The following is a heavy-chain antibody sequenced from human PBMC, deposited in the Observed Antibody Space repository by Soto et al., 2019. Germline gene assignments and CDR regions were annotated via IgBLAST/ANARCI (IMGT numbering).Heavy chain of an antibody. J-gene: IGHJ4*02. CDR1: GFSLSTGGVG. Sequence: SGPTLVNPTQTLTLTCNFSGFSLSTGGVGVAWVRQPPGKALEWLTLIYWNGETRTSPSLENRLTVTKDASKNQVALTMTNMDPVDTATYSCAHIPPFADYNLDYWGQGIRVTVSS. CDR2: IYWNGET. CDR3: AHIPPFADYNLDY. V-gene: IGHV2-5*01. D-gene: IGHD1-20*01.